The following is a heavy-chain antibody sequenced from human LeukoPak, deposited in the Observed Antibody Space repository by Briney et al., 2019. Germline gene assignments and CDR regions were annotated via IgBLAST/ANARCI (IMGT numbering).Heavy chain of an antibody. CDR1: GGSISSSSYY. CDR2: IYYSGST. D-gene: IGHD3-3*01. V-gene: IGHV4-39*07. J-gene: IGHJ4*02. Sequence: PSETLSLTCTVSGGSISSSSYYWGWIRQPPGKGLEWIGSIYYSGSTYYNPSLKSRVTISVDTSKNQFSLKLSSVTAADTAVYYCARGAYDFWSGSFYYFDYWGQGTLVTVSS. CDR3: ARGAYDFWSGSFYYFDY.